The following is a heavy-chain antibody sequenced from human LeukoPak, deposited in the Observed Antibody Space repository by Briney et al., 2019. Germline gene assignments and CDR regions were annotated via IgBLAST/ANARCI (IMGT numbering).Heavy chain of an antibody. J-gene: IGHJ3*02. CDR1: GGSFSGYY. V-gene: IGHV4-34*01. D-gene: IGHD3-10*01. Sequence: SETLSLTCAVYGGSFSGYYWSWIRQPPGKGLEWIGEINHSGSTNYNPSLKSRVTISVDTSKNQFSLKLSSVTAADTAVYYCARVGLPYYYGSGSYSPASNVFDIWGQGTMVTVSS. CDR3: ARVGLPYYYGSGSYSPASNVFDI. CDR2: INHSGST.